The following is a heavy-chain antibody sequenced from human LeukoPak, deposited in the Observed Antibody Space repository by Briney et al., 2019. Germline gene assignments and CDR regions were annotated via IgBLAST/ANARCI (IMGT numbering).Heavy chain of an antibody. CDR2: MNPNSGNT. CDR1: GYTFTSYD. Sequence: ASVKVSCKASGYTFTSYDINWVRQATGQGLEWMGWMNPNSGNTGYAQKFQGRATMTRDTSTSTVYMELSSLRSEDTAVYYCASLCSGGSCYLDYWGQGTLVTVSS. D-gene: IGHD2-15*01. CDR3: ASLCSGGSCYLDY. V-gene: IGHV1-8*01. J-gene: IGHJ4*02.